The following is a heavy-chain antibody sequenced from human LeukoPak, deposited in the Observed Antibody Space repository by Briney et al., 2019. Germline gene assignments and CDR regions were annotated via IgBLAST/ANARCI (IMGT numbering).Heavy chain of an antibody. D-gene: IGHD5-24*01. Sequence: PGGSLRLSCAASGFTFSRYAMRWVRQAPGKGVEWGSAISGSGGSTYYADSVKRRFTISRDNSKNTLYLQMNSLRAEDTAVYYCAKDFLEMATMNAVYRYFDYWGQGTLVTVSS. CDR2: ISGSGGST. J-gene: IGHJ4*02. CDR1: GFTFSRYA. CDR3: AKDFLEMATMNAVYRYFDY. V-gene: IGHV3-23*01.